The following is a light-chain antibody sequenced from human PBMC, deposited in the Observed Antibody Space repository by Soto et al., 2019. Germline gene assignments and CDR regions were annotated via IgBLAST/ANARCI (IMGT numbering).Light chain of an antibody. CDR1: QSVSSY. V-gene: IGKV3-15*01. CDR3: QQYHQWPLT. Sequence: EIVLTQSPATLSLSPGERATLSCRASQSVSSYLAWYQQKPGQAPRLLIYDASNRATGIPGRFSGRGSGTEFTLTISSLQSEDFAVYSCQQYHQWPLTFGQGTRLEI. J-gene: IGKJ5*01. CDR2: DAS.